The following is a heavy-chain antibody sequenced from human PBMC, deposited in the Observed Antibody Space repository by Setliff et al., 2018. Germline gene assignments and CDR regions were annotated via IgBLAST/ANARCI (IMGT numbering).Heavy chain of an antibody. CDR3: ASLYYDSSGYEYFQH. D-gene: IGHD3-22*01. CDR1: GFTFSSYS. J-gene: IGHJ1*01. Sequence: GGSLRLSCAASGFTFSSYSMNWVRQAPGKGLEWVSSISSSSSYIYYADSVKGRFTISRDNAKNSLYLQMNSLRAEDTAVYYCASLYYDSSGYEYFQHWGQGTLVTVSS. V-gene: IGHV3-21*01. CDR2: ISSSSSYI.